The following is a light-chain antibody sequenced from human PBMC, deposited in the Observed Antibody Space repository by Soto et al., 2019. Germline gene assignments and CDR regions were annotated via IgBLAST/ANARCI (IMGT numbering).Light chain of an antibody. CDR1: QSVSSNY. V-gene: IGKV3-20*01. Sequence: EIVLTQSPGTLSLSPGERATLSCSASQSVSSNYLAWYQQKPGQAPRLLIYGASSRATGIPDRFSGSGSGTDFTLTISRVEPEDFAVYYCQKYVSLPITFGQGTRLEIK. J-gene: IGKJ5*01. CDR2: GAS. CDR3: QKYVSLPIT.